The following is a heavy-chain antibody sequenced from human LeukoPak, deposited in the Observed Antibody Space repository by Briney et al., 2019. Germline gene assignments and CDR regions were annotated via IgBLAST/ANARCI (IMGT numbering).Heavy chain of an antibody. J-gene: IGHJ6*02. V-gene: IGHV1-69*13. Sequence: GASVKVSCKASGGTFSSYAISWVRQAPGQGLERMGGIIPIFGTANYAQKFQGRVTITADGSTSTAYMELSSLRSEDTAVYYCARSPRFGELSYPYYYYGMDVWGQGTTVTVSS. CDR1: GGTFSSYA. D-gene: IGHD3-10*01. CDR3: ARSPRFGELSYPYYYYGMDV. CDR2: IIPIFGTA.